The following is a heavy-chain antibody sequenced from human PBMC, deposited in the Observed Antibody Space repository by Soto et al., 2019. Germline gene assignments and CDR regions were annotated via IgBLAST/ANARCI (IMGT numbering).Heavy chain of an antibody. V-gene: IGHV4-34*01. J-gene: IGHJ4*02. CDR1: GGSFSDYY. CDR3: AREPLT. CDR2: INHSGST. Sequence: SETLSLTCAVYGGSFSDYYWSWIRQPPGKGLEWIGEINHSGSTNYNPSLKSRVTMSVDTSKNQFSLQLTSVTAADTAVYYCAREPLTWGQGTLVTVSS.